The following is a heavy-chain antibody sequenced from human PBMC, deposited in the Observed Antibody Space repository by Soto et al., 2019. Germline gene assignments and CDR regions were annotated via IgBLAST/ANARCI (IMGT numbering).Heavy chain of an antibody. CDR3: AREEARDGYNFGISVAY. CDR1: GGTFSSYA. D-gene: IGHD5-12*01. J-gene: IGHJ4*02. Sequence: GASVKVSCKASGGTFSSYAISWVRQAPGQGLEWMGGIIPIFGTANYAQKFQGRVTITADESTSTAYMELSSLRSEDTAVYYCAREEARDGYNFGISVAYWGQGTLVTVSS. CDR2: IIPIFGTA. V-gene: IGHV1-69*13.